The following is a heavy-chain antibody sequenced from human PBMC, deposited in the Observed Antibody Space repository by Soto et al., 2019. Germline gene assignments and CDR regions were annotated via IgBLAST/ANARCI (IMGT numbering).Heavy chain of an antibody. V-gene: IGHV4-34*01. J-gene: IGHJ4*02. CDR3: ASDKITGLVAY. CDR2: INHSGST. CDR1: GGSFSGYS. D-gene: IGHD2-8*02. Sequence: QVQLQQWGAGLLKPSETLSLTCAVYGGSFSGYSWTWIRQPPGTGLEWIGEINHSGSTNYNPSLKSRVTMSVDTSTNQFSLKLTSVNASSTAVYYCASDKITGLVAYWGQGNLVTVSS.